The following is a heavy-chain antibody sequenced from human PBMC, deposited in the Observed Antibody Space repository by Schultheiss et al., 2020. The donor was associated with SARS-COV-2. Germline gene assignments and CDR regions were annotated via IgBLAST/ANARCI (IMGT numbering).Heavy chain of an antibody. D-gene: IGHD6-13*01. CDR2: ISGSGGST. CDR3: ARDPGHSSSWYNHLGEYYYYGMDV. V-gene: IGHV3-23*01. J-gene: IGHJ6*02. Sequence: GGSLRLSCAASGFTFSSYAMSWVRQAPGKGLEWVSAISGSGGSTYYADSVKGRFTISRDNSKNTLYLQMNSLRAEDTAVYYCARDPGHSSSWYNHLGEYYYYGMDVWGQGTTVTVSS. CDR1: GFTFSSYA.